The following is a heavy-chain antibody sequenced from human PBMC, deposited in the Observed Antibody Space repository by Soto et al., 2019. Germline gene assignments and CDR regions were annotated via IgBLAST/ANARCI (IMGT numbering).Heavy chain of an antibody. Sequence: GGSLRLSCAASGFTVSSNYMSWVRQAPGKGLEWVSVIYNGGSTYYADSVKGRFTISRDNSKNTLYLQVNSLRAEDTAVYYCARSFCSRGKCYPYYFDSWGQGALVTVSS. J-gene: IGHJ4*02. CDR2: IYNGGST. CDR1: GFTVSSNY. CDR3: ARSFCSRGKCYPYYFDS. V-gene: IGHV3-53*01. D-gene: IGHD2-15*01.